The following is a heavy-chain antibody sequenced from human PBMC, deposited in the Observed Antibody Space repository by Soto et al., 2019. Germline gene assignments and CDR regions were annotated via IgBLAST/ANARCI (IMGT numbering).Heavy chain of an antibody. CDR1: GYSFTSYW. D-gene: IGHD2-15*01. CDR2: IYPGDSDT. V-gene: IGHV5-51*01. CDR3: ARPGDYCSGGSCPINY. J-gene: IGHJ4*02. Sequence: VESLKISCKGSGYSFTSYWIGWVRQMPVKGLEWMGIIYPGDSDTRYSPSFQGQVTISADKSISTAYLQWSSLKASDTAIYYCARPGDYCSGGSCPINYWGQGTLVTVSS.